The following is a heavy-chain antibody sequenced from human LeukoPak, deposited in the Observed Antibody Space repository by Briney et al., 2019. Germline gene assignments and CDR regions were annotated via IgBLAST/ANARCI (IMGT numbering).Heavy chain of an antibody. Sequence: GGSLRLSCAASGFXFSSYGIHWVRHAPGKGPEWVAVILYDGSNKYYADSVKGRFTISRDNSKNTRYLQMNSLRAEDTAVYYCARGDCGGDCYSPNFDYWGQGTLVTVSS. CDR3: ARGDCGGDCYSPNFDY. J-gene: IGHJ4*02. V-gene: IGHV3-33*01. D-gene: IGHD2-21*02. CDR1: GFXFSSYG. CDR2: ILYDGSNK.